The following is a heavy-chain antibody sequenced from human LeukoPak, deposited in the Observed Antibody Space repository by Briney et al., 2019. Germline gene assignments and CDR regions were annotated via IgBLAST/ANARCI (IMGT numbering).Heavy chain of an antibody. J-gene: IGHJ6*03. CDR3: ARERGVVITSYMDV. CDR2: INPSGGST. D-gene: IGHD3-3*01. Sequence: GASVKVSCKASGYTFTSYYKHWVRQAPGQGLERMGIINPSGGSTSYAQKFQGRVTMTRDMSTSTVYMELSSLRSEDTAVYYCARERGVVITSYMDVWGKGTTVTVSS. CDR1: GYTFTSYY. V-gene: IGHV1-46*01.